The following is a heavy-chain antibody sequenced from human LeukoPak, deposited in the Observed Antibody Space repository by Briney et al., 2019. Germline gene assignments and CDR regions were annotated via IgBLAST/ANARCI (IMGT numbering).Heavy chain of an antibody. D-gene: IGHD5-12*01. CDR3: ARAARGGYVPFFDY. CDR2: ILSDGSKE. J-gene: IGHJ4*02. V-gene: IGHV3-30*03. CDR1: GFTFSSYW. Sequence: GGSLRLSCAASGFTFSSYWMHWVRQAPGKGLEWVAVILSDGSKEFYTDSVKGRFTISRDNSKNTLYLQMNSLRTEDTAVYYCARAARGGYVPFFDYWGQGTLVTVSS.